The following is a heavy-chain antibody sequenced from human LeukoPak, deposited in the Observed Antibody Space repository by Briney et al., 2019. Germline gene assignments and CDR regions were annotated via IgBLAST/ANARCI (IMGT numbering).Heavy chain of an antibody. CDR3: AHRNSKPEAFDI. V-gene: IGHV2-5*02. J-gene: IGHJ3*02. D-gene: IGHD2/OR15-2a*01. CDR2: IYWDDDK. CDR1: GFSLSTSGVG. Sequence: SGPTLVKPTQTLTLTCTFSGFSLSTSGVGVGWIRQPPGKALEWLALIYWDDDKRYSPSLKSRLTITTDTSKNHVVLTMTNMDPVDTATYYCAHRNSKPEAFDIWGQGTMVTVSS.